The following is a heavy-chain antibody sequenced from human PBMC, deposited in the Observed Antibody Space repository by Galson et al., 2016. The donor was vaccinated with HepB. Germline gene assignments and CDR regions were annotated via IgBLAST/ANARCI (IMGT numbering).Heavy chain of an antibody. CDR3: ARGTRFSYKWSFDS. Sequence: SETLSLTCDVSDESIMTHYWSWIRQSPGKGLEWLGYTHSSGNSKYNPSLTSRVTMSLDTSSSRFSLRLRSVTAADTAVYFCARGTRFSYKWSFDSWGQGALVTVSS. CDR1: DESIMTHY. J-gene: IGHJ4*02. CDR2: THSSGNS. V-gene: IGHV4-59*11. D-gene: IGHD1-20*01.